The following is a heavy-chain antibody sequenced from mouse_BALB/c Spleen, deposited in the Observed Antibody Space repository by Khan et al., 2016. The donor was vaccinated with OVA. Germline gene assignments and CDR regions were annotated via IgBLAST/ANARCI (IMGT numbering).Heavy chain of an antibody. V-gene: IGHV1S29*02. D-gene: IGHD1-2*01. CDR1: GYTFTDYN. CDR2: IFPNNGGT. J-gene: IGHJ3*01. CDR3: ARSGYGSCAY. Sequence: VRLQQSGPELVKPGASVKISCKASGYTFTDYNMDWVKQTHGESLEWIGYIFPNNGGTGYNQKFRTKATLTVDNSSSTAYMELRSLTSEDSAVYYCARSGYGSCAYWGQGTQVTVSA.